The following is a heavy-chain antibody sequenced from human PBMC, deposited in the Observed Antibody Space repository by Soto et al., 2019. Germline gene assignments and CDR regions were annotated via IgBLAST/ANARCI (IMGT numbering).Heavy chain of an antibody. CDR3: ATPPGFYDSAPFAY. J-gene: IGHJ4*02. Sequence: GGSLRLSCAASGFTFISSSMNWLRQAPGKGLEWVSYISSSSTIHYADSVKGRFTISRDNAKNSLYLQMNSLRAEDTAVYYCATPPGFYDSAPFAYRRQGTLVTVSS. D-gene: IGHD3-22*01. CDR2: ISSSSTI. CDR1: GFTFISSS. V-gene: IGHV3-48*01.